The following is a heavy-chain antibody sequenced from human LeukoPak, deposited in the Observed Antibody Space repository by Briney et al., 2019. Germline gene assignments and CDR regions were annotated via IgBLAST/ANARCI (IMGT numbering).Heavy chain of an antibody. J-gene: IGHJ4*02. CDR3: ARLNLRDLWFGELLSRHFDY. CDR2: ISSSSSYI. Sequence: GGSLRLSCAASGFTFSSYSMNWVRQAPGKGLEWVSSISSSSSYIYYADSVKGQFTISRDNAKNSLYLQMNSLRAEDTAVYYCARLNLRDLWFGELLSRHFDYWGQGTLVTVSS. V-gene: IGHV3-21*01. D-gene: IGHD3-10*01. CDR1: GFTFSSYS.